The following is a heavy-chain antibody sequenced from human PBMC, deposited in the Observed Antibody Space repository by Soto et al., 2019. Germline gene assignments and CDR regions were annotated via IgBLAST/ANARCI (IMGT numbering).Heavy chain of an antibody. CDR1: GYTFTGYY. D-gene: IGHD6-6*01. V-gene: IGHV1-2*04. Sequence: ASVKVSCKASGYTFTGYYMHWVRQAPGQGLEWMGWINPNSGGTNYAQKFQGWVTMTRDTSISTAYMELSRLRSDDTAVYYCARSQVAARPSGIHMDVWGQGTTVTVSS. J-gene: IGHJ6*02. CDR3: ARSQVAARPSGIHMDV. CDR2: INPNSGGT.